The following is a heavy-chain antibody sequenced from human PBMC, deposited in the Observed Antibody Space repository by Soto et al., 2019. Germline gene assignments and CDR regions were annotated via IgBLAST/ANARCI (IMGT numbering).Heavy chain of an antibody. J-gene: IGHJ4*02. D-gene: IGHD3-10*01. CDR2: ISSSGSNT. CDR3: AKERLARGIDY. V-gene: IGHV3-23*01. Sequence: EVQLLDSGGGLVQPGGPLRLSGAASGFTFSNYPLSWVRQAPGKGLDWVPTISSSGSNTYYADSVKGRFSISRDNSKNTVYLEMKNLRAEDTAVYYCAKERLARGIDYWGQGTLVTVSS. CDR1: GFTFSNYP.